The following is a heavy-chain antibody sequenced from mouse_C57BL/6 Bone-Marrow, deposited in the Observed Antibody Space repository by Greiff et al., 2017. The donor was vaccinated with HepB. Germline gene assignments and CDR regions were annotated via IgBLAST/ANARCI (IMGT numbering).Heavy chain of an antibody. CDR3: ARSPYYSYYFDY. Sequence: QVQLQQSGAELVRPGTSVKMSCKASGYTFTNYWIGWAKQRPGHGLEWIGDIYPGGGYTNYNEKFKGKATLTADKSSSTAYMQLSSLTSEDSAIYYCARSPYYSYYFDYWGQGTTLTVSS. V-gene: IGHV1-63*01. CDR2: IYPGGGYT. D-gene: IGHD2-10*01. J-gene: IGHJ2*01. CDR1: GYTFTNYW.